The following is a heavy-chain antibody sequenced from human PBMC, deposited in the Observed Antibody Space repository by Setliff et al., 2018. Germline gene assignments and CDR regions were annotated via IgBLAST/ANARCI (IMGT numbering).Heavy chain of an antibody. V-gene: IGHV3-21*05. CDR1: GFTFSSYW. Sequence: PGGSLRLSCAASGFTFSSYWMSWVRQAPGKGLEWVSYISSSGTDMYYVDSVKGRFTISRDNAKNSLYLQMNSLRAEDTALYYCARQATDYWGQGTLVTVSS. CDR2: ISSSGTDM. CDR3: ARQATDY. J-gene: IGHJ4*02.